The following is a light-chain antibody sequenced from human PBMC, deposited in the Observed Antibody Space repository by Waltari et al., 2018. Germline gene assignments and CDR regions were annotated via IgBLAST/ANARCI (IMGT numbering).Light chain of an antibody. CDR2: HAS. Sequence: EIVLTQSPGTLSLSPGERATLSCRASQSIGIYLAWYQQKPGQAPRLLMYHASSRATGIPDRFSGSGSGTDFSLTISRLEPEDFAVYYCHKYESLPATFGQGTKVEIK. CDR1: QSIGIY. CDR3: HKYESLPAT. V-gene: IGKV3-20*01. J-gene: IGKJ1*01.